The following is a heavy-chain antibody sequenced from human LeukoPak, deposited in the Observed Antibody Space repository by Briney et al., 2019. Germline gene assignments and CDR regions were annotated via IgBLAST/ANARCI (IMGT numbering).Heavy chain of an antibody. CDR2: ISSSGDTI. CDR3: ACTRTPIYYFDY. V-gene: IGHV3-11*01. J-gene: IGHJ4*02. Sequence: GGSLRLSCAATGFSFNDYYMSWIRQAPGKGLEWISYISSSGDTIYYGDSVKGRFTISRDNAKNSLYLQVNSLRAEDTAVYYCACTRTPIYYFDYWGQGTLVTVSS. CDR1: GFSFNDYY.